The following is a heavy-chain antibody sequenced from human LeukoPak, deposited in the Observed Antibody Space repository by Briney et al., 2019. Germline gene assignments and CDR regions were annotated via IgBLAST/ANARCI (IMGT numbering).Heavy chain of an antibody. CDR1: GFTFSSYW. CDR2: IKQDGSEK. Sequence: GGSLRLSCAVSGFTFSSYWMNWVRQAPGKGLEWVANIKQDGSEKRYVDSVKGRFTISRDNAKNSLYLQMNSLRAEDTAVYYCARHPDHWFDPWGQGTLVTVSS. CDR3: ARHPDHWFDP. J-gene: IGHJ5*02. V-gene: IGHV3-7*01.